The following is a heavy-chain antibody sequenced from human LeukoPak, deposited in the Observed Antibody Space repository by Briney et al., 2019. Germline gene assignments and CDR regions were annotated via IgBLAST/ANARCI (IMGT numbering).Heavy chain of an antibody. CDR3: ARTQYCSSTSCYFGYFDY. CDR1: GGSVSSGSYY. V-gene: IGHV4-61*01. J-gene: IGHJ4*02. CDR2: VYYTVST. Sequence: SETLSLTCTVSGGSVSSGSYYWSWIRQPPGQGLEWIAYVYYTVSTNYNPSLKSRVTISVDTSKNQFSLKLSSVTAADTAVYYCARTQYCSSTSCYFGYFDYWGQGTLVTVSS. D-gene: IGHD2-2*01.